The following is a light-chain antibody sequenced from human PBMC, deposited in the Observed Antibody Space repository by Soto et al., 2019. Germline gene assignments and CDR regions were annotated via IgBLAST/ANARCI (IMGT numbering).Light chain of an antibody. V-gene: IGKV3-20*01. Sequence: ETVLTQSPVTLSLSPGERATLSCRASETVAGSYLAWYQQKPGQAPRLLIHGASTRATGIADRFSGSGSGTDFTLTISRLEPEDFAVYYCQLYGTSPKTFGQGTKVDIK. CDR1: ETVAGSY. CDR2: GAS. J-gene: IGKJ1*01. CDR3: QLYGTSPKT.